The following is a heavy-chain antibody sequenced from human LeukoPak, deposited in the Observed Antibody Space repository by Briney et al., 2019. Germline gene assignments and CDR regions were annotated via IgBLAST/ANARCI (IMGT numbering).Heavy chain of an antibody. V-gene: IGHV3-30*18. J-gene: IGHJ4*02. Sequence: GGSLRLSCAASGFTFSSHGMHWVRQAPGKGLEWVAVISYDGSNKYYADSVKGRFTISRDNSKNTLYLQMNSLRAEDTAVYYCAKWSTANDYWGQGTLVTVSS. CDR3: AKWSTANDY. CDR2: ISYDGSNK. D-gene: IGHD4/OR15-4a*01. CDR1: GFTFSSHG.